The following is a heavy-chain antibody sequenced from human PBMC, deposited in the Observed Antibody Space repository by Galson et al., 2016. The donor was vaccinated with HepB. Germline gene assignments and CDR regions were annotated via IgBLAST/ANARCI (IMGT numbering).Heavy chain of an antibody. CDR3: AKDREDSGDCAFDS. D-gene: IGHD4-17*01. J-gene: IGHJ4*02. Sequence: SLRLSCAATGFTFSNYVMSWVRQAPGKGLEWVAGIGRAGDGISYAGSVKGRFTISRDNSKNTLFLQMNSLRVEDTAVYYCAKDREDSGDCAFDSWGQGTLVTVSS. V-gene: IGHV3-23*01. CDR1: GFTFSNYV. CDR2: IGRAGDGI.